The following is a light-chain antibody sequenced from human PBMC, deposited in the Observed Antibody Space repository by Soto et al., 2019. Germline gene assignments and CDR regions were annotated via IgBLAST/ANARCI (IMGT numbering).Light chain of an antibody. Sequence: QSALTQPASVSGSPGQSITISCTGSSSDVGDYNYVSWYQQYPGKAPKLMIYDVYNRPSGISNRFSGSKSGNTASLTLSGLQAEDEAEYYCSSYTSTRSYVFGTGTKLTVL. CDR1: SSDVGDYNY. CDR3: SSYTSTRSYV. V-gene: IGLV2-14*01. CDR2: DVY. J-gene: IGLJ1*01.